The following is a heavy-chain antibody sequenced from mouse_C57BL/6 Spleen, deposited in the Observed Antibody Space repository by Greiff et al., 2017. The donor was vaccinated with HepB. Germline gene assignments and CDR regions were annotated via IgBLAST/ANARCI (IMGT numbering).Heavy chain of an antibody. CDR2: IHPNSGST. CDR3: AGCDSNYAAMDY. J-gene: IGHJ4*01. Sequence: QVQLQQPGAELVKPGASVKLSCKASGYTFTSYWMHWVKQRPGQGLEWIGMIHPNSGSTNYNEKFKSKATLTVDKSSSTAYMQLSSLTSEDSAVYDGAGCDSNYAAMDYWGQGTSVTVSA. D-gene: IGHD2-5*01. CDR1: GYTFTSYW. V-gene: IGHV1-64*01.